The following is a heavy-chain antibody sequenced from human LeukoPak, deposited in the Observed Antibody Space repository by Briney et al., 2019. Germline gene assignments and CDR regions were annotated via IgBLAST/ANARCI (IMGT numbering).Heavy chain of an antibody. Sequence: SGGSLRLSCAASGFTFSSYGMHWVRQAPGKGLEWVAVISYDGSNKYYADSVKGRFTISRDNSKNTLYLQMNSLRAEDTAVYYCAKDGGFLGAQNYNDYWGQGTLVTVSS. CDR1: GFTFSSYG. CDR3: AKDGGFLGAQNYNDY. J-gene: IGHJ4*02. D-gene: IGHD1-26*01. V-gene: IGHV3-30*18. CDR2: ISYDGSNK.